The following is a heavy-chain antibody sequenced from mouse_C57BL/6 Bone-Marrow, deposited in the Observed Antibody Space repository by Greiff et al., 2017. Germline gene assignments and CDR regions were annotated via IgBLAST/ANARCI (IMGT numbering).Heavy chain of an antibody. Sequence: QVQLKQSGPGLVQPSQSLSITCTVSGFSLTSYGVHWVRQSPGTGLEWLGVIWSGGSTDYNAAFISRLSISKDNSKSQVFFKMNSLQADDTAIYYCARRWLGGFAYWGQGTLVTVSA. V-gene: IGHV2-2*01. J-gene: IGHJ3*01. D-gene: IGHD2-3*01. CDR1: GFSLTSYG. CDR2: IWSGGST. CDR3: ARRWLGGFAY.